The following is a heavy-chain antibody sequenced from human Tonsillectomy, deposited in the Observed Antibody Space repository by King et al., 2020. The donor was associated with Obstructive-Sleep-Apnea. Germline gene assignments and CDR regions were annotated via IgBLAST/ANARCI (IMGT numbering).Heavy chain of an antibody. CDR1: GFTFADDA. J-gene: IGHJ4*02. Sequence: VQLVESGGGLVQPGRSLRLSCTTSGFTFADDAITWIRQAPGPGLEWLGFIRGRAYSGTTEYAASVRGRFTISRDDSKNIAYLQMDSLKIEDTAFYYCSRAAAPFFEYWGQGTLVTVSS. V-gene: IGHV3-49*03. CDR2: IRGRAYSGTT. D-gene: IGHD2-2*01. CDR3: SRAAAPFFEY.